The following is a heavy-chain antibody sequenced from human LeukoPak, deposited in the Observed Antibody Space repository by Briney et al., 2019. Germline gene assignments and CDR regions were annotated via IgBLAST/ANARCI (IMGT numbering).Heavy chain of an antibody. Sequence: SETLSLTCTVSGGSISSYYWSWIRQPPGKGLEWVGYIDYSGSTNYNPSLESRVTISVDTSKNQLSLKLNSVTAADTAVYYCARLPLYCINGVCYRPRDYNYHRMDVWGQGTTVTVSS. CDR1: GGSISSYY. CDR3: ARLPLYCINGVCYRPRDYNYHRMDV. J-gene: IGHJ6*02. V-gene: IGHV4-59*01. CDR2: IDYSGST. D-gene: IGHD2-8*01.